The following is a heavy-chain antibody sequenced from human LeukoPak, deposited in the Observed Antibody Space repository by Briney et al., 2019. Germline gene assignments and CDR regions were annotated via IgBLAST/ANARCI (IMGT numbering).Heavy chain of an antibody. Sequence: PGGSLRLSCAASGFALSSYAMSWVRQAPGKGLEWVSVISGSGGSTHYADSVKGRFTISRDDSKNTLFLQMNSLRADDTAIYYCAEGDYGDNPDAFDIWGQETMVSVSS. CDR2: ISGSGGST. CDR1: GFALSSYA. V-gene: IGHV3-23*01. CDR3: AEGDYGDNPDAFDI. D-gene: IGHD4-23*01. J-gene: IGHJ3*02.